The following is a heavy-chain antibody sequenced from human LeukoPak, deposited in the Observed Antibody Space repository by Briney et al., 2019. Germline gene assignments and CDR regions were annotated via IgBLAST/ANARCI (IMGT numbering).Heavy chain of an antibody. CDR2: INPDSGDT. D-gene: IGHD4-17*01. Sequence: VASVKVSCKASGYPFTDYYFHWVRQAPGQGLEWLAWINPDSGDTKFAQKSQGRVTLTRDTSINIAYMELRSLRSDDTAVYYCATSRAYGFSFGLDVWGQGTPVTVSS. CDR3: ATSRAYGFSFGLDV. CDR1: GYPFTDYY. J-gene: IGHJ6*02. V-gene: IGHV1-2*02.